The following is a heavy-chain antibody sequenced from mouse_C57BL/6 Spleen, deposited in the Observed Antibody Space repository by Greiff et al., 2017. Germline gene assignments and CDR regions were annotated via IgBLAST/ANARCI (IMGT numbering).Heavy chain of an antibody. CDR3: TTDDGHWYFDV. CDR1: GFNIKDYY. J-gene: IGHJ1*03. V-gene: IGHV14-1*01. Sequence: EVQLQQSGAELVRPGASVKLSCTASGFNIKDYYMHWVKQRPEQGLEWIGRINPEDGDTEYAPKFQGKATMTADTSSNTAYLQLSSLTSEDTAVDYCTTDDGHWYFDVWGTGTTVTVSS. D-gene: IGHD2-3*01. CDR2: INPEDGDT.